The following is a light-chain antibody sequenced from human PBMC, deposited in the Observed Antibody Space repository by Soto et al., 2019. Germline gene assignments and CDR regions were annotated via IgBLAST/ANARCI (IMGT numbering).Light chain of an antibody. CDR1: SSDIGGYNY. CDR2: EVN. V-gene: IGLV2-14*01. J-gene: IGLJ1*01. CDR3: SSYRSTFEYV. Sequence: QSAVTQPASVSGSPGQSITISCTGTSSDIGGYNYVSWYQQHPGKAPKLMIYEVNNRPSGVSIRLSGSKSGNTASLTISGLLAEDEADYYCSSYRSTFEYVFGSGTKLTVL.